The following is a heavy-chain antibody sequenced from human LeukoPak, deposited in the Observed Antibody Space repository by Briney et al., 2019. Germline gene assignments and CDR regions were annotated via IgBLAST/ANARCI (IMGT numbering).Heavy chain of an antibody. J-gene: IGHJ5*02. CDR1: GGSFSGYY. V-gene: IGHV4-34*01. CDR2: INHSGGT. D-gene: IGHD6-6*01. Sequence: SETLSLTCAVYGGSFSGYYWSWIRQPPGKGLEWIGEINHSGGTNYNPSLKSRVTISVDTSKNQFSLKLSSVTAADTAVYYCAKSPWQLVRPDWFDPWGQGTLVTVSS. CDR3: AKSPWQLVRPDWFDP.